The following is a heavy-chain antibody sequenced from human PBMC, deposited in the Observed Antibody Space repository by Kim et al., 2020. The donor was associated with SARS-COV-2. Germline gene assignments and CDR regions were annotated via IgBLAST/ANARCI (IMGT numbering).Heavy chain of an antibody. V-gene: IGHV3-66*02. CDR3: ARGPPTHVDPKYYFDY. Sequence: GGSLRLSCAASGFTVSSNYMSWVRQAPGKGLEWVSVIYSGGSTYYADSVKGRFTISRDNSKNTLYLQMNSLRAEDTAVYYCARGPPTHVDPKYYFDYWGQGTLVTVSS. CDR2: IYSGGST. CDR1: GFTVSSNY. D-gene: IGHD3-16*01. J-gene: IGHJ4*02.